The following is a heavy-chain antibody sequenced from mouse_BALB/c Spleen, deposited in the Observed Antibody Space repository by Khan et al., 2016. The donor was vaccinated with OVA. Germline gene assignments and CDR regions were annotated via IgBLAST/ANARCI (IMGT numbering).Heavy chain of an antibody. D-gene: IGHD6-1*01. Sequence: EVQLQESGAELVKSGATVKLSCTASGLNIKDTYMHWLRQWPEQGLEWLGRIDPPNGNAKYDPKFQGMATITADTTSNTAYLPLSCLTAEDTAVYDCDRTARKWGQGTTLTVSS. V-gene: IGHV14-3*02. CDR2: IDPPNGNA. J-gene: IGHJ2*01. CDR1: GLNIKDTY. CDR3: DRTARK.